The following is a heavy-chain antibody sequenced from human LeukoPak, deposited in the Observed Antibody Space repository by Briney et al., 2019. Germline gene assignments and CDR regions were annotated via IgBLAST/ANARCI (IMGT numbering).Heavy chain of an antibody. V-gene: IGHV3-7*01. Sequence: GGSLRLSCAASGFTFSSYWMSWVRQAPGKGLEWVANIKQDGSEEYYVDSVKGRFTISRDNGKNSLFLQMTSLRAEDTAVCYCARDREIWLPHNWFDPWGQGTLVTVSS. J-gene: IGHJ5*02. CDR1: GFTFSSYW. CDR3: ARDREIWLPHNWFDP. D-gene: IGHD5-24*01. CDR2: IKQDGSEE.